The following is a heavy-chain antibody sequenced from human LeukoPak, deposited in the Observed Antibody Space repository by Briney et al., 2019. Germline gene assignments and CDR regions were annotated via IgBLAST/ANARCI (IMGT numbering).Heavy chain of an antibody. D-gene: IGHD2-15*01. Sequence: GGSLRLSCAASGLTFSNYNMNWVRQAPGKGLEWVSHISRDSRTIYYSDSVKGRFTISRDNAKNSQYLQMNSLRAEDTAVYYCARGRRYCSGGSCYSSRAFDLWGQGAMVTVSS. CDR1: GLTFSNYN. J-gene: IGHJ3*01. CDR2: ISRDSRTI. V-gene: IGHV3-48*01. CDR3: ARGRRYCSGGSCYSSRAFDL.